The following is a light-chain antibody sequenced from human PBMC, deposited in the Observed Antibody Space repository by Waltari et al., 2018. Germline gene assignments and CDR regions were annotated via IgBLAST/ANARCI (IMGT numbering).Light chain of an antibody. J-gene: IGKJ1*01. CDR3: HQYGLSART. CDR2: AAS. V-gene: IGKV3-20*01. Sequence: VLTQSPGTLSLSPGESATLSCRASQRVANNYLAWYQQRPGQAPRLLIYAASSRATGIPDRFSGSVSGTEFTLTISRLEPEDSAVYYCHQYGLSARTFGQGTKVEI. CDR1: QRVANNY.